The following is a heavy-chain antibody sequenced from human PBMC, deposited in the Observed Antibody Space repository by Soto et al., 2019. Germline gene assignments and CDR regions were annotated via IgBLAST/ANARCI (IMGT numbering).Heavy chain of an antibody. CDR1: GYTFSRSG. CDR3: ARSGSVPYDSYGLDV. V-gene: IGHV1-18*01. J-gene: IGHJ6*02. CDR2: ISTYNGDA. D-gene: IGHD1-26*01. Sequence: QVQLVQSGAEVRKPGASVKVSCKTSGYTFSRSGISWVRQAPGQGLEWMGGISTYNGDANYAQKLQGRVTMTTDTSTSTAFMELGSLTSDDKAVYYCARSGSVPYDSYGLDVWGQGTTVTVSS.